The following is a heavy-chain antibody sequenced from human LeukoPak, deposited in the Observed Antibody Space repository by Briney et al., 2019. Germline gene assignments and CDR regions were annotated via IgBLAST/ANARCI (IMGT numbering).Heavy chain of an antibody. CDR2: IHYSGST. D-gene: IGHD3-16*01. J-gene: IGHJ4*02. V-gene: IGHV4-59*08. CDR3: ARRAINSVMFDY. Sequence: SETLTLTCTASGDTITTYYRSWIRQPPGKGLEWIGYIHYSGSTNYNPSLRSRVTISVDTSKNQFSLKLSSATAADTAVYFCARRAINSVMFDYWGQGTLVTVSS. CDR1: GDTITTYY.